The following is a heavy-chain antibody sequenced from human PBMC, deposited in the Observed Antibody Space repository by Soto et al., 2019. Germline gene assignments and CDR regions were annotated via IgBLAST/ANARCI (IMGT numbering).Heavy chain of an antibody. J-gene: IGHJ4*02. Sequence: QVQLQESGPGLVKPSQTLSLTCIVSGGSIDNNGYSWTWIRQRPGGGLEWLGSNNYRADTYYTPFLKRCITISLDTAQNHFSLWLTSVTDADTGIYYCARGGSGWKALNYFDSWGQGILVTVSS. D-gene: IGHD6-19*01. V-gene: IGHV4-31*03. CDR3: ARGGSGWKALNYFDS. CDR2: NNYRADT. CDR1: GGSIDNNGYS.